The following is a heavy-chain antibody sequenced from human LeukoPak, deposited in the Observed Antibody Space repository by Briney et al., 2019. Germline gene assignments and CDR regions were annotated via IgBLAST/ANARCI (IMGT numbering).Heavy chain of an antibody. Sequence: GGSLRLSCAASGFTFSSYGMHWVRQAPGKGLEWVAVIWYGGSNKYYADSVKGRFTISRDNSKNTLYLQMNSLRAEDTAVYYCAMSSGGQHYFDYWGQGTLVTVSS. CDR1: GFTFSSYG. J-gene: IGHJ4*02. D-gene: IGHD2-15*01. V-gene: IGHV3-33*01. CDR2: IWYGGSNK. CDR3: AMSSGGQHYFDY.